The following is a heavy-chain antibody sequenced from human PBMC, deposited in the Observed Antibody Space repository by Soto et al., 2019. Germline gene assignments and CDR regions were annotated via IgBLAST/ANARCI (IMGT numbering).Heavy chain of an antibody. J-gene: IGHJ6*02. CDR2: ISSSSSTI. CDR3: LRYFRYGYYYGMDV. Sequence: GGSLRLSCAASGFTFSSYSMNWVRQAPGKGLEWVSYISSSSSTIYYADSVKGRFTISRDNAKNSLYLQMNSLRDEDTAVYYCLRYFRYGYYYGMDVWGQGTTVTVSS. V-gene: IGHV3-48*02. D-gene: IGHD3-9*01. CDR1: GFTFSSYS.